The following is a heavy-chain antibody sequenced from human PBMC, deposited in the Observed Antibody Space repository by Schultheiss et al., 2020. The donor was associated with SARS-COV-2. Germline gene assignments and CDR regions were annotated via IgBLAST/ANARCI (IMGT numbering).Heavy chain of an antibody. Sequence: GGSLRLSCAASGFTFSSYSMNWVRQAPGKGLEWVSYISSSSSTIYYADSVKGRFTISRDNSKNTLYLQMNSLRAEDTAVYYCAKDLTGHWGQGTLVTVSS. CDR1: GFTFSSYS. CDR3: AKDLTGH. D-gene: IGHD7-27*01. CDR2: ISSSSSTI. V-gene: IGHV3-48*01. J-gene: IGHJ4*02.